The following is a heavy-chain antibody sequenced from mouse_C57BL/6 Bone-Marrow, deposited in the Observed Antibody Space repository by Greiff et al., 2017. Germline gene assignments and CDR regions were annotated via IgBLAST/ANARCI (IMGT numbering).Heavy chain of an antibody. CDR2: INPGSGGT. J-gene: IGHJ2*01. CDR1: GYAFTNYL. CDR3: ACADGYDEYFLDY. D-gene: IGHD2-2*01. Sequence: VQLQQSGAELVRPGTSVKVSCKASGYAFTNYLIEWVKQRPGQGLEWIGVINPGSGGTNYTEKFKGKATLTADKSSRTAYMQLSRLTSEDSAVSFGACADGYDEYFLDYWGQGTTLTVSS. V-gene: IGHV1-54*01.